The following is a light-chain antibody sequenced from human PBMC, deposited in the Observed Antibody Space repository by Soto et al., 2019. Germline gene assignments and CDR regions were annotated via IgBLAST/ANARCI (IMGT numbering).Light chain of an antibody. CDR3: QLRSSWPRMYT. CDR2: DAS. Sequence: EIVLTQSPATLSLSPGERATLSCRASQSVSSYLAWYQQKSGQAPRLLIYDASNMATGIPARFSGSGSGTDFTLTISSLEPEDFAVYYCQLRSSWPRMYTFGQGTTLQIK. J-gene: IGKJ2*01. V-gene: IGKV3-11*01. CDR1: QSVSSY.